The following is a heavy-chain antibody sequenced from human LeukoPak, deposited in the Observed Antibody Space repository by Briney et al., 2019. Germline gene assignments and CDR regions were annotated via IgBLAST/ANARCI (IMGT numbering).Heavy chain of an antibody. CDR1: GYSISSGYY. J-gene: IGHJ4*02. Sequence: PSETLSLTCTVSGYSISSGYYWSWIRQPAGKGLEWIGRIYTSGSTNYNPSLKSRVTISVDTSKNQFSLKLSSVTAADTAVYYCARGTWIQTFFFDYWGQGTLVTVSS. D-gene: IGHD5-18*01. CDR3: ARGTWIQTFFFDY. CDR2: IYTSGST. V-gene: IGHV4-61*02.